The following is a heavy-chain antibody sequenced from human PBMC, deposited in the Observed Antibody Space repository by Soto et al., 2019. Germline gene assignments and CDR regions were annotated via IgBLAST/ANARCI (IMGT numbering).Heavy chain of an antibody. CDR2: IYYTGST. CDR1: GDSMSSYY. Sequence: PSETLSLTCTVSGDSMSSYYWSWFRQPPGKGLEWVGYIYYTGSTNYNPSLKSRVTVSVDTSKNQFSLILSSVTAADTAVYYCARITRSPNSGYFDDWGQGALVTVSS. J-gene: IGHJ4*02. D-gene: IGHD7-27*01. CDR3: ARITRSPNSGYFDD. V-gene: IGHV4-59*01.